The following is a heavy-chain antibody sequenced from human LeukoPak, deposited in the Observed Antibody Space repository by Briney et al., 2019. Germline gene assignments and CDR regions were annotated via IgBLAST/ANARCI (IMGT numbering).Heavy chain of an antibody. CDR3: ARRINGGYSDY. CDR2: IYPDDSDT. Sequence: GESLKISYKGSRNLFTKSWIAWVRQMPGRGLEWMGIIYPDDSDTRYNPSFQGQVTISVDKSISTAYLQWSSLKASDTAVYYCARRINGGYSDYWGQGTLVTVSS. D-gene: IGHD4-23*01. V-gene: IGHV5-51*01. CDR1: RNLFTKSW. J-gene: IGHJ4*02.